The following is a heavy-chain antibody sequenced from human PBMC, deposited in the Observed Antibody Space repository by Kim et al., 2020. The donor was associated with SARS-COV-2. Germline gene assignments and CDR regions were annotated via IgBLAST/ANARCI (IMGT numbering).Heavy chain of an antibody. J-gene: IGHJ4*02. CDR3: ARRCGDYAYFYY. D-gene: IGHD2-21*02. V-gene: IGHV4-39*06. CDR1: GGSISSSSYY. Sequence: SETLSLTCTVSGGSISSSSYYWGRIRQPPGKGLEGVGRIDDSGRTYYNSAIKSRVTISVDTTKNQYPLMMSSVSAATTAWYYGARRCGDYAYFYYWGQGTLVTVSS. CDR2: IDDSGRT.